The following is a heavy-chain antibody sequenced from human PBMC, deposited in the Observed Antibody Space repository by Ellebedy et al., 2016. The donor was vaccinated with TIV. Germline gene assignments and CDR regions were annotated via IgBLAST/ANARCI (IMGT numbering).Heavy chain of an antibody. CDR1: GYTFTRYG. D-gene: IGHD3-16*01. V-gene: IGHV1-18*04. CDR2: INARNGNT. Sequence: AASVKVSCKASGYTFTRYGISWVRQAPGQGLEWMGWINARNGNTNYAQKLRGSVTMTTDPSTNTAYMELRSLRSDDTAVYYCAREWGDERYFDYWGQGTLVTVSS. J-gene: IGHJ4*02. CDR3: AREWGDERYFDY.